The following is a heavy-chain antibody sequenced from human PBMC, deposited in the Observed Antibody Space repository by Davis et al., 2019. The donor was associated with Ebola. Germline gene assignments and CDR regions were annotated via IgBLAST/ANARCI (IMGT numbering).Heavy chain of an antibody. Sequence: GESLKISCTASGFTVSSNHMSWVRQAPGKGLEWVARIKTDGSTTRYADSVKGRFSISRDNTKNTLYLQMNSLRGEDTAIYYCARDTSHQLPHWLYYFYGMDVWGQGTTVTVSS. D-gene: IGHD2-2*01. J-gene: IGHJ6*02. V-gene: IGHV3-74*01. CDR3: ARDTSHQLPHWLYYFYGMDV. CDR1: GFTVSSNH. CDR2: IKTDGSTT.